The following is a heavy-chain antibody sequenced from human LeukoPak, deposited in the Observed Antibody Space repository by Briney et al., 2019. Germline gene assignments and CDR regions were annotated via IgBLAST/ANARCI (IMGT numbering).Heavy chain of an antibody. V-gene: IGHV3-30*18. CDR2: ISYDGSDK. J-gene: IGHJ4*02. CDR1: GFTFGIYG. D-gene: IGHD6-19*01. CDR3: AKDLSGGWSLDY. Sequence: GGSLRLSCAASGFTFGIYGRHWVRQAPGKGLEWVTVISYDGSDKYYADSVKGRFTISRDNSKNTLYLEMNSLRAEDTAVYYCAKDLSGGWSLDYWGQGTLVTVSS.